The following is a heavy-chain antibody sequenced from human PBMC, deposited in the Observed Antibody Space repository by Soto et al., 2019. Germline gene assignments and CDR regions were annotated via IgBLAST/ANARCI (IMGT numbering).Heavy chain of an antibody. V-gene: IGHV3-74*01. J-gene: IGHJ5*02. Sequence: LSCAASGFTFSSYWMHWVRQAPGKGLVWVSRINSDGSSTSYADSVKSRVTINPDTSKNQFSLQLHSVTPEDTAVYYCARGSYTSTWSWGQGTLVTVSS. CDR3: ARGSYTSTWS. CDR1: GFTFSSYW. CDR2: INSDGSST. D-gene: IGHD6-13*01.